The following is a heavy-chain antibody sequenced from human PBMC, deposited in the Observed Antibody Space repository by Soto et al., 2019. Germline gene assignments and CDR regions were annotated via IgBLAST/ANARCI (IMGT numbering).Heavy chain of an antibody. J-gene: IGHJ5*02. Sequence: GGSLRLSCAASGFSFSTYNMNWVRQAPGKGLEWVSAISGSGGSTYYADSVKGRFTISRDNSKNTLYLQMNSLRAEDTAVYYCAKDYDILTGYFPHHNWFDPWGQGTLVTVSS. D-gene: IGHD3-9*01. CDR3: AKDYDILTGYFPHHNWFDP. V-gene: IGHV3-23*01. CDR1: GFSFSTYN. CDR2: ISGSGGST.